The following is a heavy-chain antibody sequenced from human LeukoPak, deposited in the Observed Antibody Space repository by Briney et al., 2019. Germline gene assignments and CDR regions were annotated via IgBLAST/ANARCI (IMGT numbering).Heavy chain of an antibody. J-gene: IGHJ4*02. Sequence: SETLSLTYAVYGGSFSGYYWSWIRQPPGKGLEWIGEINHSGSTNYNPSLKSRVTISVDTSKNQFSLKLSSVTAADTAVYYCARGTTAMAFDYWGQGTLVTVSS. CDR2: INHSGST. V-gene: IGHV4-34*01. CDR3: ARGTTAMAFDY. D-gene: IGHD5-18*01. CDR1: GGSFSGYY.